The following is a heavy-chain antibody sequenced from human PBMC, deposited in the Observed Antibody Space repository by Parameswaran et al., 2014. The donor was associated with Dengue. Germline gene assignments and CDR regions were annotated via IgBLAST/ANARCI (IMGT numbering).Heavy chain of an antibody. CDR2: ISSSGGST. Sequence: VRQMPRERGWSGVSTISSSGGSTYYADSVKGRFTISRDNSKNTLYLQMNSLRAEDTAVYYCAKEYTSGYWYFDLVGPWHPGHRLL. J-gene: IGHJ2*01. CDR3: AKEYTSGYWYFDL. D-gene: IGHD5-18*01. V-gene: IGHV3-23*01.